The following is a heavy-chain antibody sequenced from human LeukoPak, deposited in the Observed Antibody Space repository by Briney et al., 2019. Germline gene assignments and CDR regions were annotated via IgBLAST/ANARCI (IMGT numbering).Heavy chain of an antibody. CDR2: ISAYSGNT. J-gene: IGHJ4*02. V-gene: IGHV1-18*01. D-gene: IGHD3-22*01. CDR3: ARDMMVVVIATGDYYFDY. Sequence: ASVKFSCKASGYTFTSYGISWVRQAPGQGLEWVGSISAYSGNTNYAQKLQDRVTMTTDASTTTAFMELRRLRSDDTAVYYCARDMMVVVIATGDYYFDYWGQGTLVTVSS. CDR1: GYTFTSYG.